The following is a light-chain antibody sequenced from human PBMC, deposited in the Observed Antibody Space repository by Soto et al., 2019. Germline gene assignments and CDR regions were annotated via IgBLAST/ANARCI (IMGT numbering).Light chain of an antibody. V-gene: IGKV1-5*02. CDR2: DAS. CDR3: QQYNSFSVWT. J-gene: IGKJ1*01. CDR1: QSISRW. Sequence: DIQMTQSPSTLSASVGDRVTIICRASQSISRWLAWYQQKPGKGPELLIYDASTLESGVPSRFSGSGSGTEFTLTISSLQPDDFATYYCQQYNSFSVWTFGQGTKVDIK.